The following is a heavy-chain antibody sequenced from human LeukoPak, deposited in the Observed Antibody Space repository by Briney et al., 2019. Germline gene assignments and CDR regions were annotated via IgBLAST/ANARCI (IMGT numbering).Heavy chain of an antibody. CDR1: GFTFSSYA. J-gene: IGHJ4*02. CDR2: ISGCGGST. CDR3: AKGETDIVVVPAAPFDY. V-gene: IGHV3-23*01. D-gene: IGHD2-2*01. Sequence: PGGSLRLSCAASGFTFSSYAMSWVRQAPGKGLEWVSAISGCGGSTYYADSVKGRFTISRDNSKNTLYLQMNSLRAEDTAVYYCAKGETDIVVVPAAPFDYWGQGTLVTVSS.